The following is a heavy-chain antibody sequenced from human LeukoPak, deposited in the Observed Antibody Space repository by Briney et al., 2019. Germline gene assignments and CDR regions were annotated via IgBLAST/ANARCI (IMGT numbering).Heavy chain of an antibody. V-gene: IGHV3-23*01. D-gene: IGHD2-21*01. CDR2: ISGSGGST. J-gene: IGHJ4*02. Sequence: GGSLRLYCAASGFTFSSYGMSWVRQAPGKGLEWVSGISGSGGSTYYADSVKGRFTISRDNSKNTQYLQMNSLRAEDTAVYYCAKDVTLNSPYYFDYWGQGTLVTVSS. CDR1: GFTFSSYG. CDR3: AKDVTLNSPYYFDY.